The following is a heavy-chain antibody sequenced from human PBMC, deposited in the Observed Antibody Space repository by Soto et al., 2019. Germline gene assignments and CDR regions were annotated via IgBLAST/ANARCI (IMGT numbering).Heavy chain of an antibody. Sequence: ETLSLTCTVSGDTFSRSSYYWGWIRQPPGKGLEWIGSMYYGVTTDYNASLTSRVTVSADTSKNQFSLRLRDVTAADTAVYFCARHVRLADNGGFYYFDYWGQGILVTVSS. CDR1: GDTFSRSSYY. CDR3: ARHVRLADNGGFYYFDY. V-gene: IGHV4-39*01. J-gene: IGHJ4*02. CDR2: MYYGVTT. D-gene: IGHD4-17*01.